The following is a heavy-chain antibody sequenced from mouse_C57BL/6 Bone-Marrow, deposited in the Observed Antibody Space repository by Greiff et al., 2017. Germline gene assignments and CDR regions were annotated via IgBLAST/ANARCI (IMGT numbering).Heavy chain of an antibody. J-gene: IGHJ1*03. CDR3: AYLGYFDV. V-gene: IGHV14-3*01. Sequence: VQLKQSVAELVRPGASVKLSCTASGFTIKNTYMHWVKQRPEQGLEWIGRIDPANGNTKYAPKFQGKATITADTSSNTAYLQLSSLTSEDTAIYYCAYLGYFDVWGTGTTVTVSS. CDR2: IDPANGNT. CDR1: GFTIKNTY.